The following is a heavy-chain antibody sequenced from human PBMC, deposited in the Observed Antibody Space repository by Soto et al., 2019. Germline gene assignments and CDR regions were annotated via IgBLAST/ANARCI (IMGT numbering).Heavy chain of an antibody. CDR2: INHSGST. D-gene: IGHD6-13*01. J-gene: IGHJ6*02. CDR1: GGSFSGYY. V-gene: IGHV4-34*01. Sequence: SETLSLTCAVYGGSFSGYYWSWIRQPPGKGLEWIGEINHSGSTNYNPSLKSRVTISVDTSKNQFSLKLSSVTAADTAVYYCARWKGSSWLPQLYYYYGMDVWGQGTTVTVSS. CDR3: ARWKGSSWLPQLYYYYGMDV.